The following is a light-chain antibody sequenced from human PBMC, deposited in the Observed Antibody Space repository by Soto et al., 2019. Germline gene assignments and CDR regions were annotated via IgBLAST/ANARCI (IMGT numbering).Light chain of an antibody. Sequence: NFMLTQPHSVSESPGKTVTISCTRSSGSIASNYVQWYQQRPGSAPTTVIYEDNQRPSGVPDRFSGSIDSSSNSASLTISGLKTEDEADYYCQSYDSIMGHVVFGGGTKLTVL. J-gene: IGLJ2*01. V-gene: IGLV6-57*04. CDR3: QSYDSIMGHVV. CDR1: SGSIASNY. CDR2: EDN.